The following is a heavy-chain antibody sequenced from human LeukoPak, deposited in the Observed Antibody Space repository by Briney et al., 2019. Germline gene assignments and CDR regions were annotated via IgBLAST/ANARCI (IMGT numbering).Heavy chain of an antibody. J-gene: IGHJ6*02. D-gene: IGHD1-7*01. Sequence: PGGSLRLSCAASGFTFSSYAMSWVRQAPGKGLEWVSAISGSGGSTYYADSVKGRFTISRDNSKNTLYLQMNSLRAEDTAVYYCARDLVASGTTVANYGMDVWGQGTTVTVSS. CDR2: ISGSGGST. V-gene: IGHV3-23*01. CDR3: ARDLVASGTTVANYGMDV. CDR1: GFTFSSYA.